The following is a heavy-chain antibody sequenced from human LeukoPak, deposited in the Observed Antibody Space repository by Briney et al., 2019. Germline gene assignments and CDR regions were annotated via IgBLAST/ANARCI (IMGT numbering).Heavy chain of an antibody. CDR2: IYYSGST. Sequence: SETLSLTCTVSGGSISSYYWSWIRQPPGKGLEWIGYIYYSGSTNYNPSLKSRVTISVDASKNQFSLKLSSVTAADTAVYYCARGGPRYCSSTSCYPPRYWGQGTLVTVSS. CDR1: GGSISSYY. J-gene: IGHJ4*02. V-gene: IGHV4-59*01. D-gene: IGHD2-2*01. CDR3: ARGGPRYCSSTSCYPPRY.